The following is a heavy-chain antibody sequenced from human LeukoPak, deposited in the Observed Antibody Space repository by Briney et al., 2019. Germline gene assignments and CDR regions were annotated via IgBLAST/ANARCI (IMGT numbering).Heavy chain of an antibody. CDR3: ARHRSSGWYNFDY. D-gene: IGHD6-19*01. J-gene: IGHJ4*02. CDR2: IYSGDSDT. V-gene: IGHV5-51*01. CDR1: GCGFTSYW. Sequence: GEALQFSFKGAGCGFTSYWIGWGRPMAGKGGEGMGIIYSGDSDTRYSPSFEGEVIISDEKSINTTYLQWSSLKASDTAMYYCARHRSSGWYNFDYWGQGTLVTVSS.